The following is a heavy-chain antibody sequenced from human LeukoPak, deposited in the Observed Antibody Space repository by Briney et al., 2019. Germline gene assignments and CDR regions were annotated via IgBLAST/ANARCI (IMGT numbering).Heavy chain of an antibody. CDR2: IYTSGST. D-gene: IGHD3-22*01. CDR1: GGSISSGSYY. Sequence: PSETLSLTCTVSGGSISSGSYYWSWIRQPAGKGLEWIGRIYTSGSTNYNPSLKSRVTISVDTSKNQFSLKLSSVTAADTAVYYCARAGVGYYYDSSGYSESDPWGQGTLVTVSS. CDR3: ARAGVGYYYDSSGYSESDP. J-gene: IGHJ5*02. V-gene: IGHV4-61*02.